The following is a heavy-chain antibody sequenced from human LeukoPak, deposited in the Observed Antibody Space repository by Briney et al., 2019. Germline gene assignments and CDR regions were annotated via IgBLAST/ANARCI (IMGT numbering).Heavy chain of an antibody. CDR2: INAYNGDT. CDR1: GYTFTGYY. J-gene: IGHJ4*02. Sequence: VASVKVSCKASGYTFTGYYMHWVRQAPGQGLEWMAWINAYNGDTNYAQKLQGRVTLTTETSTSTAYMELRSLRSDDTAVYYCARDGSGVWFDYWGQGTLVTVSS. D-gene: IGHD3-10*01. CDR3: ARDGSGVWFDY. V-gene: IGHV1-18*04.